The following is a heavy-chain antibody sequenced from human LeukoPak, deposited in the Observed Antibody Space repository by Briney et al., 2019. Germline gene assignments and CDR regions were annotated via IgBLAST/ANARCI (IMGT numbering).Heavy chain of an antibody. V-gene: IGHV3-48*04. CDR3: ARGQAWEAVGHLDY. CDR1: GFIFNTYS. J-gene: IGHJ4*02. CDR2: ISASSSTI. D-gene: IGHD1-26*01. Sequence: PGGSLSLSCAAPGFIFNTYSMNWVRQAPGKGLEWLSYISASSSTIFYTDSVKDRFTISRDNAKNSLYLNMNSLRAEDTALYYCARGQAWEAVGHLDYWGQGTLVTVSS.